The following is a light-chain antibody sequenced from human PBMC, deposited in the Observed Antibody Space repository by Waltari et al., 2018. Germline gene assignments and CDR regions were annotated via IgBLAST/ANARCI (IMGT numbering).Light chain of an antibody. V-gene: IGLV2-11*01. CDR1: SSDIGGYNY. CDR2: EVS. Sequence: QAALTQPRSVSGSPGQSVTISCTGTSSDIGGYNYVSWYQQHPGTAPKLMIYEVSKRTSGVSDRFSGSKSGNTAALTISVLQAEDEADYYCSSYAGSNTFIFGAGTRLTVL. J-gene: IGLJ1*01. CDR3: SSYAGSNTFI.